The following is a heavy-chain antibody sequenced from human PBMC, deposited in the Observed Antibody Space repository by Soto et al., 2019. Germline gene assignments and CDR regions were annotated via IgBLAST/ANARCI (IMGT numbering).Heavy chain of an antibody. CDR3: ARDLSGPLDY. J-gene: IGHJ4*02. V-gene: IGHV3-33*01. D-gene: IGHD3-16*01. CDR1: GFTFSNYG. Sequence: AGGSLRLSCVASGFTFSNYGMHWVRQAPGKGLEWVAGIWYDGSNKFYADSVKGRFTISRDTSKNTLYLQMNSLRVDDTAVYYCARDLSGPLDYWGQGTLVTVSS. CDR2: IWYDGSNK.